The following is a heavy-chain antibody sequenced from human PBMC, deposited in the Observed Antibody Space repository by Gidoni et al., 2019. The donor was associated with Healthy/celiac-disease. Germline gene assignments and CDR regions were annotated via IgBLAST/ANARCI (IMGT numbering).Heavy chain of an antibody. CDR2: IKSKTDGGTT. CDR3: TTDSAASIEDDY. D-gene: IGHD6-13*01. J-gene: IGHJ4*02. V-gene: IGHV3-15*07. CDR1: SNAW. Sequence: SNAWMTWVRQAPGKGLEWVGRIKSKTDGGTTDYAAPVKGRVTISRDASKNTLYLQMNSLKTEDSAVYYCTTDSAASIEDDYWGQGTLVTVSS.